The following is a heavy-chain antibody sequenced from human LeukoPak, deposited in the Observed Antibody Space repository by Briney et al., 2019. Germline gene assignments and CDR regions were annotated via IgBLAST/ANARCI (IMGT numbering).Heavy chain of an antibody. CDR3: AIDPNHYSSGWYGQPVADAFDI. J-gene: IGHJ3*02. CDR2: IIPILGIA. V-gene: IGHV1-69*04. Sequence: GASVKVSCKASGGTFSSYAISWVRQAPGQGLEWMGRIIPILGIANYAQKFQGRVTITADKSTSTAYMELSSLRSEDTAVYYCAIDPNHYSSGWYGQPVADAFDIWGQGTMVTVSS. CDR1: GGTFSSYA. D-gene: IGHD6-19*01.